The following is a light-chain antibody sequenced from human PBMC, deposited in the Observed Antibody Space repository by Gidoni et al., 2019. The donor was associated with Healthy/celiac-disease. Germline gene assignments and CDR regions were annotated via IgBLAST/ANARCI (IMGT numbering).Light chain of an antibody. J-gene: IGKJ4*01. CDR1: QSVSSY. Sequence: EIVLTQSPATLSLSPGETATLSCRASQSVSSYLAWYQQKPGQAPRLLIYDASNRATGIPARFSGSGSGRDVTLTISSLEPEDFAVYYCRQRSNWPPTCGGGTKVEIK. CDR3: RQRSNWPPT. V-gene: IGKV3-11*02. CDR2: DAS.